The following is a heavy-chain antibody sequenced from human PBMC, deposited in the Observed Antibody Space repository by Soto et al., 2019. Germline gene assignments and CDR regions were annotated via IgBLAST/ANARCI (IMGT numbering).Heavy chain of an antibody. J-gene: IGHJ4*02. V-gene: IGHV4-4*02. D-gene: IGHD6-19*01. CDR3: ASYSSGWYGMRSYYFDY. CDR2: IYHSGST. CDR1: SGSISSSNW. Sequence: QVQLQESGPGLVKPSGTLSLTCAVSSGSISSSNWWSWVRQPPGKGLEWIGEIYHSGSTNYNPSLKSRVTISVDKSENQFSLKLSSVTAADTAVYYCASYSSGWYGMRSYYFDYWGQGTLVTVSS.